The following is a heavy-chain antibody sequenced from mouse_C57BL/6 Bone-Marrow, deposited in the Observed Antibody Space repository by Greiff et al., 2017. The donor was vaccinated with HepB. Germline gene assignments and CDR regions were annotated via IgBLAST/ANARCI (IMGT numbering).Heavy chain of an antibody. CDR2: ISNGGGST. Sequence: EVMLVESGGGLVQPGGSLKLSCAASGFTFSDYYMYWVRQTPEKRLEWVAYISNGGGSTYYPDTVKGRFTISRDNAKNTLYLQMSRLKSEDTAMYYCARQNESNYYAMDYWGQGTSVTVSS. CDR3: ARQNESNYYAMDY. D-gene: IGHD1-3*01. CDR1: GFTFSDYY. V-gene: IGHV5-12*01. J-gene: IGHJ4*01.